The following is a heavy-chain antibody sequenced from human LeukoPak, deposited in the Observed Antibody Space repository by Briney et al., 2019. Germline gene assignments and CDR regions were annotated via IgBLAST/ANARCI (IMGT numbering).Heavy chain of an antibody. Sequence: SDTLSLTCTVSGDSINSLDLWSWVRQPPGKGLEWIGEMYLSGTTHSNPSVKSRVTISIDKSKNQFFLNLSSVTAADTAVYYCAGLVGRYSSGLYYYYFDYWGQGTLVTVSS. CDR1: GDSINSLDL. V-gene: IGHV4-4*02. CDR2: MYLSGTT. CDR3: AGLVGRYSSGLYYYYFDY. D-gene: IGHD3-22*01. J-gene: IGHJ4*02.